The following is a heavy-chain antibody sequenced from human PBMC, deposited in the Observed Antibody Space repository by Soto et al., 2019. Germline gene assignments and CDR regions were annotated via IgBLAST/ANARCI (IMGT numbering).Heavy chain of an antibody. CDR2: ISYDGSNK. Sequence: WGSLRLSCAASGFTFSSYAMHWVRQAPGKGLEWVAVISYDGSNKYYADSVKGRFTISRDNSKNTLYLQMNSLRAEDTAVYYCASDILAAADPWFDPWGQGTLVTVSS. J-gene: IGHJ5*02. CDR1: GFTFSSYA. D-gene: IGHD6-13*01. V-gene: IGHV3-30-3*01. CDR3: ASDILAAADPWFDP.